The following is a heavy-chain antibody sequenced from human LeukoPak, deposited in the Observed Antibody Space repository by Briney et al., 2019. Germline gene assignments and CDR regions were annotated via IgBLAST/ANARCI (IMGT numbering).Heavy chain of an antibody. D-gene: IGHD6-19*01. CDR2: INHSGST. Sequence: SGTLSLTCAVYGGSFSGYYWSWIRQPPGKGLEWIGEINHSGSTNYNPSLKSRVTISVDTSKNQFSLKLSSVTAADTAVYYCARGRRKAVAESWGQGTLVTVSS. J-gene: IGHJ5*02. V-gene: IGHV4-34*01. CDR3: ARGRRKAVAES. CDR1: GGSFSGYY.